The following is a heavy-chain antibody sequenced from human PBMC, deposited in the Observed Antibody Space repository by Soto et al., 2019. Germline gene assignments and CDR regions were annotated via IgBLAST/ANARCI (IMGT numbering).Heavy chain of an antibody. CDR2: IWYDGSNK. Sequence: QVQLVESGGGVVQPGRSLRLSCAASGFTFSSYGMHWVRQAPGKGLEWVAVIWYDGSNKYYADSVKGRFTISRDNSKNELYLRMNSLRAEDTAVYYCARDTTDSSGYYGLPGWYFDLWGRGTLVTVSS. J-gene: IGHJ2*01. D-gene: IGHD3-22*01. CDR3: ARDTTDSSGYYGLPGWYFDL. CDR1: GFTFSSYG. V-gene: IGHV3-33*01.